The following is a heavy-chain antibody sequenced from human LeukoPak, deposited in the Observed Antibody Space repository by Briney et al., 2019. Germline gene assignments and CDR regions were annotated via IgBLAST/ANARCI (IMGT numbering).Heavy chain of an antibody. CDR3: ARDYEETTVDNPGGWFDP. Sequence: SETLSLTCTVSGGSISSMSYYWGWIRQPPGKGLEWIATIYYNERTYYNPSLKSRATISRDTSKNQFSLKLSSVTAADTAVYYCARDYEETTVDNPGGWFDPWGQGTLVTVSS. D-gene: IGHD4-23*01. J-gene: IGHJ5*02. CDR1: GGSISSMSYY. CDR2: IYYNERT. V-gene: IGHV4-39*07.